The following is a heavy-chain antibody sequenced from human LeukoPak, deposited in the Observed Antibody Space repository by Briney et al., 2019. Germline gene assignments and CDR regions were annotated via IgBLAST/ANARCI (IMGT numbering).Heavy chain of an antibody. J-gene: IGHJ4*02. CDR3: AKEGEQWLPYFDY. V-gene: IGHV3-23*01. CDR2: ISGSGGST. CDR1: GFTFSSYG. Sequence: GGSLRLSCAASGFTFSSYGMSWVRQAPGKGLEWVLAISGSGGSTYYADSVKGRFTIYRDNSKNTLYLQMNSLRADDTAVYYCAKEGEQWLPYFDYWGQGTLVTVSS. D-gene: IGHD6-19*01.